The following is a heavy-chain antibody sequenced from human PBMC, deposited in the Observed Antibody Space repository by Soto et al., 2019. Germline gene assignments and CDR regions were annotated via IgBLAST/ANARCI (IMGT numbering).Heavy chain of an antibody. D-gene: IGHD3-10*01. V-gene: IGHV3-33*01. CDR2: IWYDGSNK. CDR3: ARQGYYGSGSYLGY. CDR1: GFTFSSYG. J-gene: IGHJ4*02. Sequence: QVQLVESGGGVVQPGRSLRLSCAASGFTFSSYGMHWVRQAPGKGLEWVAVIWYDGSNKYYADSVKGRFTISGDNSKNTLYLQMNSLRAEDTAVYYCARQGYYGSGSYLGYWGQGTLVTVSS.